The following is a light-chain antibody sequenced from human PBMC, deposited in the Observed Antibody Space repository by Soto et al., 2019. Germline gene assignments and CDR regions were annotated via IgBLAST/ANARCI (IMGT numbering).Light chain of an antibody. Sequence: DIQMTQSPSSLSASVGDRATITCRASQSIASYLNWYQQKPGRAPNLLIYGTSSLQSGVPSRFSGSGSGTDFTLTISSLQPEDSATYYCQQSYSIVWTFGQGTKVDIK. CDR2: GTS. CDR3: QQSYSIVWT. V-gene: IGKV1-39*01. CDR1: QSIASY. J-gene: IGKJ1*01.